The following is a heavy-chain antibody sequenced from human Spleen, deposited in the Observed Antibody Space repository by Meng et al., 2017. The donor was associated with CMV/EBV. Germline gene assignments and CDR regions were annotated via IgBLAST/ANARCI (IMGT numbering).Heavy chain of an antibody. V-gene: IGHV1-18*01. D-gene: IGHD2-2*01. CDR1: GYTFTSLG. CDR2: ISAYDGNT. J-gene: IGHJ6*02. Sequence: ASVKVSCKASGYTFTSLGISWVRQAPGQGLEWMGWISAYDGNTNYAQKLQGRVTMTTDTSTITAYMELRSLRSDDTAVYYCARDYGCSSTSCYPYYYYGMDVWGQGTTVTVSS. CDR3: ARDYGCSSTSCYPYYYYGMDV.